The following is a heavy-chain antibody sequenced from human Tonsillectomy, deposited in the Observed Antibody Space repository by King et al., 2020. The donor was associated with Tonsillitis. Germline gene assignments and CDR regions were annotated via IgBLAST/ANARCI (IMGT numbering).Heavy chain of an antibody. V-gene: IGHV4-39*01. D-gene: IGHD3-10*01. CDR1: GGSISSSSYY. CDR2: TSYSGNT. CDR3: ARLRLRVSTRGGNYYMDV. Sequence: LQLQESGPGLVKPSETLSLTCTVSGGSISSSSYYWGWIRQPPGKGLEWIGSTSYSGNTYYNPSLKSRVTISVDTSKNQFSLKLSSVTAADTAVFYCARLRLRVSTRGGNYYMDVWGKGTTVTVSS. J-gene: IGHJ6*03.